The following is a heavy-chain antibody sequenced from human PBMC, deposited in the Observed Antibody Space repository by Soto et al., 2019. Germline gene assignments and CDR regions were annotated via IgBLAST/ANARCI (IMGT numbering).Heavy chain of an antibody. CDR1: GGTFSSYA. CDR3: ASRQLSYYYSSGSSRYYFDY. Sequence: SVKVSCKASGGTFSSYAISWVRQAPGQGLEWMGGIIPIFGTANYAQKFQGRVTITADESTSTAYMELSSLRSEDTAVYYCASRQLSYYYSSGSSRYYFDYWGQGTLVTVSS. J-gene: IGHJ4*02. D-gene: IGHD3-22*01. CDR2: IIPIFGTA. V-gene: IGHV1-69*13.